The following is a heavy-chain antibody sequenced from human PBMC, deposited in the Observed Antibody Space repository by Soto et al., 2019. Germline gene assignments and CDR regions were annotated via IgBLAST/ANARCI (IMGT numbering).Heavy chain of an antibody. CDR2: IYFSGST. CDR3: SRDSSYCSSGSCSINWFDP. Sequence: SETLSLTCIVSGGSIISYYWSWIRQPPGKGLEWIGYIYFSGSTNYNPSLKSRVTISVDTTKNQFSLKMSSVTAADTAVYYCSRDSSYCSSGSCSINWFDPWGQGTLVTVSS. V-gene: IGHV4-59*01. CDR1: GGSIISYY. J-gene: IGHJ5*02. D-gene: IGHD2-15*01.